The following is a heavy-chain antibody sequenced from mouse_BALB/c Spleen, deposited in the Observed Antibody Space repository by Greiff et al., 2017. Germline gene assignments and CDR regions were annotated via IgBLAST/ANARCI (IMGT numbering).Heavy chain of an antibody. Sequence: VQLQQSGAELVKPGASVKLSCTASGFNIKDTYMPWVKQRPEQGLEWIGRIDPANGNTKYDPKFQGKATITADTSSNTAYLQLSSLTSEDTAVYYCAIREDYGYYAMDYWGQGTSVTVSS. CDR3: AIREDYGYYAMDY. D-gene: IGHD2-4*01. CDR2: IDPANGNT. V-gene: IGHV14-3*02. CDR1: GFNIKDTY. J-gene: IGHJ4*01.